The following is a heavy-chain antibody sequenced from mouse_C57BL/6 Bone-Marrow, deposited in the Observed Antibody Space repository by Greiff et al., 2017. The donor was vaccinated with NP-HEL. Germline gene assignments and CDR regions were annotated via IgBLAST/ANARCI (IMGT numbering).Heavy chain of an antibody. CDR2: INPGSGGT. Sequence: VQRVESGAELVRPGTSVKVSCKASGYAFTNYLIEWVKQRPGQGLEWIGVINPGSGGTNYNEKFKGKATLTADKSSSTAYMQLSSLTSEDSAVYYCARTGGPYAMDYWGQGTSVTVSS. CDR3: ARTGGPYAMDY. J-gene: IGHJ4*01. V-gene: IGHV1-54*01. CDR1: GYAFTNYL.